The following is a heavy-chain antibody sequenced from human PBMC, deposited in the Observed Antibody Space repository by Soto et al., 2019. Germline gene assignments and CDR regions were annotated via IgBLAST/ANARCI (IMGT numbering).Heavy chain of an antibody. D-gene: IGHD6-19*01. J-gene: IGHJ4*02. V-gene: IGHV3-66*01. CDR3: ASSGGTVAGSLPEDY. CDR2: IYSGGST. Sequence: GGSLRLSCAASGFTVSSNYMSWVRQAPGKGLEWVSVIYSGGSTYYADSVKGRFTISRDNSKNTLYLQMNSLRAEDTAVYYCASSGGTVAGSLPEDYWAQGTLVTVSS. CDR1: GFTVSSNY.